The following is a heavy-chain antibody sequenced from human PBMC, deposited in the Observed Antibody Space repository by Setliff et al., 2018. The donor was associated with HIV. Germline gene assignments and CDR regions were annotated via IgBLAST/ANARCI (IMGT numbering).Heavy chain of an antibody. CDR2: IGGTGGNT. D-gene: IGHD4-17*01. CDR3: AKDRGNYGDYVGWFDL. J-gene: IGHJ5*02. Sequence: PGGSLRLSCAASGFTFSGNAMSWVRQAPGKGLEWVSAIGGTGGNTYYADSVKGRFTISRDNPKSTVYLQMNSLRAEDTAVYYCAKDRGNYGDYVGWFDLWGQGTLGTVSS. V-gene: IGHV3-23*01. CDR1: GFTFSGNA.